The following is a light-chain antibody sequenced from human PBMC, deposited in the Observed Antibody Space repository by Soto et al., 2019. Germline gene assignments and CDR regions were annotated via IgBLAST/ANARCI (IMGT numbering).Light chain of an antibody. CDR2: EGS. CDR1: SSDVGSYNL. J-gene: IGLJ1*01. CDR3: CSYAGNSLYV. Sequence: QSVLTQPASVSGSPGQSITISCTGTSSDVGSYNLVSWYQQHPGKAPKLMIYEGSKRPPGVSNRFSGSKSGNTASLTISGLQAEDEADYYCCSYAGNSLYVFGTWPKVTV. V-gene: IGLV2-23*01.